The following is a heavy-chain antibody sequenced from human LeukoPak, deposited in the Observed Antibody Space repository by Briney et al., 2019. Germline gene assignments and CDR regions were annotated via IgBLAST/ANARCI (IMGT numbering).Heavy chain of an antibody. CDR2: IYSSGST. CDR3: ARDPKWRATTGTTSAFDI. V-gene: IGHV4-59*01. CDR1: GGSTSSFY. D-gene: IGHD1-1*01. J-gene: IGHJ3*02. Sequence: PSETLSLACTVSGGSTSSFYWSWIRQPPGKGLEWMCYIYSSGSTNYNPTLKSRVTISLDTSGNQLTLKLTSVTAADTAVYYCARDPKWRATTGTTSAFDIWGQGTMVTVSS.